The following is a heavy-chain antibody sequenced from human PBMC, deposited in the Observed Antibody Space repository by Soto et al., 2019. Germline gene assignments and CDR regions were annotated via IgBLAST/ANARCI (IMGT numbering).Heavy chain of an antibody. D-gene: IGHD3-10*01. CDR1: GYTLTNYG. CDR3: ARGVGSGTYYNQYNWFDP. CDR2: INTYNGNT. Sequence: ASVKVSCKASGYTLTNYGISWVRQAPGQGLEWMGWINTYNGNTNHAQKLQGRVTMTTDTSTSTAYMELRSLISDDTAVYYCARGVGSGTYYNQYNWFDPWGQGTLVTVSS. V-gene: IGHV1-18*01. J-gene: IGHJ5*02.